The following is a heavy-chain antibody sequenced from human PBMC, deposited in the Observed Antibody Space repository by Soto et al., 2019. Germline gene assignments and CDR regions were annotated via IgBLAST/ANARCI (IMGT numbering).Heavy chain of an antibody. J-gene: IGHJ4*02. CDR3: AKENWANPDS. CDR1: GYTFTSYA. CDR2: INAGNGNT. D-gene: IGHD7-27*01. V-gene: IGHV1-3*01. Sequence: ASVKVSCKASGYTFTSYAMHWVRQAPGQRLEWMGWINAGNGNTKYSQKFQGRVTISRDNAKNSLFLQMNNLTVEDTAVYYCAKENWANPDSWGQGTLVTVSS.